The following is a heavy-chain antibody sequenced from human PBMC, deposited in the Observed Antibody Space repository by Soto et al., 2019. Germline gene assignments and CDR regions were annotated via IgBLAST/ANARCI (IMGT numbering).Heavy chain of an antibody. CDR3: AKDLWPPGPGIVGPYYYSYGMDV. J-gene: IGHJ6*02. CDR1: GFTFSSYG. Sequence: QVQMVESGGGVVQPGRSLRLSCAASGFTFSSYGMHWVRQAPGKGLEGVAVISYAGSTKYYADSVKGRFTISRDNSKNTLYLQMNSLRAEETAVYYCAKDLWPPGPGIVGPYYYSYGMDVWGQGTTVTVSS. V-gene: IGHV3-30*18. D-gene: IGHD1-26*01. CDR2: ISYAGSTK.